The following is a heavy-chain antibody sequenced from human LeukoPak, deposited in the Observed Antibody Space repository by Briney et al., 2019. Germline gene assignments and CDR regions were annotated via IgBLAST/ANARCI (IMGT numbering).Heavy chain of an antibody. D-gene: IGHD2-15*01. J-gene: IGHJ4*02. V-gene: IGHV1-2*02. CDR2: INPNSGGT. CDR1: GYTLTGYY. Sequence: EASVKVSCKASGYTLTGYYMHWVRQAPGQGLEWMGWINPNSGGTNYAQKFQGRVTMTRDTSISTAYMELSRLRSDDTAVYYCASAVAATPSFDYWGQGTLVTVSS. CDR3: ASAVAATPSFDY.